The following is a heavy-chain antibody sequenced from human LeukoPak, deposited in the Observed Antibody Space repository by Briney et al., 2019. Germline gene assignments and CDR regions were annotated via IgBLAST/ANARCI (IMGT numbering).Heavy chain of an antibody. Sequence: PGGSLRLSCAASGFTFSSYGMHWVRQAPGKGLEWVAFIRYDGSNKYYADSVKGRFTISRDNSKNTLYLQMNSLRAEDTAVYYCARVRIAGDYFDYWGQGTLVTVSS. CDR1: GFTFSSYG. D-gene: IGHD1-14*01. J-gene: IGHJ4*02. CDR2: IRYDGSNK. V-gene: IGHV3-30*02. CDR3: ARVRIAGDYFDY.